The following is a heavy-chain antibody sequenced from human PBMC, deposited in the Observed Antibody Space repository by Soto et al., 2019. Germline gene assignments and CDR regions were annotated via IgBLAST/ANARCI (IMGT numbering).Heavy chain of an antibody. D-gene: IGHD3-16*01. V-gene: IGHV3-30*03. J-gene: IGHJ2*01. Sequence: GGSLRLSCGAPGVTFKDYGMHWVRQAPGKGLEWVAVISYDGKQTYYADSVKGRFTISKDKSKRTLFLQMNSLRVDDTAVYYCARDGWGSNWYFDLWGRGTLVTVSS. CDR2: ISYDGKQT. CDR3: ARDGWGSNWYFDL. CDR1: GVTFKDYG.